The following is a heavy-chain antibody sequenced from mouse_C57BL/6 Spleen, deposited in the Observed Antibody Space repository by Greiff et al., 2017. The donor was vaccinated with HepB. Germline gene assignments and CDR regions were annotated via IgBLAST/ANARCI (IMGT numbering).Heavy chain of an antibody. CDR2: SYPGDGDT. J-gene: IGHJ4*01. CDR1: GYAFSSSW. V-gene: IGHV1-82*01. CDR3: ARSDYGSSMGAMDY. D-gene: IGHD1-1*01. Sequence: QVQLQQSGPELVKPGASVKISCKASGYAFSSSWMNWVKQRPGKGLEWIGRSYPGDGDTNYNGKFKGKATLTADKSSSTAYMQLSSLTSEDSAVYFCARSDYGSSMGAMDYWGQGTSVTVSS.